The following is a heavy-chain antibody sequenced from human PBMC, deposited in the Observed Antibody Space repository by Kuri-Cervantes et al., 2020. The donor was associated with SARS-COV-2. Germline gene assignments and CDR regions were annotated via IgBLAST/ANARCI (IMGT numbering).Heavy chain of an antibody. CDR3: ARGAHYYDSSSYPEWFDP. D-gene: IGHD3-22*01. J-gene: IGHJ5*02. CDR1: GFTFDDYG. Sequence: GGSLRLSCAASGFTFDDYGMSWVRQAPGKGLEWVSGINWSDTSTGYADSVKGRFTISRDNAKNSVYLQMNSLRAEDTALYHCARGAHYYDSSSYPEWFDPWGQGTLVTVSS. V-gene: IGHV3-20*01. CDR2: INWSDTST.